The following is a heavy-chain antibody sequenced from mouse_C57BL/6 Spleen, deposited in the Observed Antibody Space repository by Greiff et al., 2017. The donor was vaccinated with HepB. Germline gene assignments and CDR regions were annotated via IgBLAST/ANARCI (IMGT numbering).Heavy chain of an antibody. J-gene: IGHJ4*01. V-gene: IGHV1-4*01. CDR3: ARPGEDYAMDY. CDR2: INPSSGYT. Sequence: VQLQQSGAELARSGASVKMSCKASGYTFTSYTMHWVKQRPGQGLEWIGYINPSSGYTKYNQKFKDKATLTADKSSSTAYMQLSSLTSEDSAVYYCARPGEDYAMDYWGQGTSVTVSS. D-gene: IGHD3-1*01. CDR1: GYTFTSYT.